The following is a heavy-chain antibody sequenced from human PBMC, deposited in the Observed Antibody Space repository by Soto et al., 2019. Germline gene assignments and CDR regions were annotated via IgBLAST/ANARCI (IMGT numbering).Heavy chain of an antibody. V-gene: IGHV3-11*01. CDR1: GFTFSDYY. CDR3: ARDLSPYSDYYNESTSETWFDP. D-gene: IGHD3-10*01. J-gene: IGHJ5*02. Sequence: QVQLVASGGGLVQPGGSLRLSCAASGFTFSDYYMSWLRQPPGKGLEWVSYISKSGSIIHFADSVNGRFAISRDNAKKTHYRKMSRLRAEDTALYYCARDLSPYSDYYNESTSETWFDPWGQGTLVTVSS. CDR2: ISKSGSII.